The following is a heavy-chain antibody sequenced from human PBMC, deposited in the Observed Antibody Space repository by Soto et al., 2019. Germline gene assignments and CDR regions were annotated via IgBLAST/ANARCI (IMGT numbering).Heavy chain of an antibody. CDR2: ISYDEINK. CDR1: GFTFSSYG. J-gene: IGHJ4*02. CDR3: AKSVYNWNDGFFDY. V-gene: IGHV3-30*18. Sequence: LRLSCAASGFTFSSYGMHWVRQAPGKGPEWVAIISYDEINKYYADSVKGRFTISRDNSKNTLYLQMNSLRAEDTAVYYCAKSVYNWNDGFFDYWGQGTLVTVSS. D-gene: IGHD1-1*01.